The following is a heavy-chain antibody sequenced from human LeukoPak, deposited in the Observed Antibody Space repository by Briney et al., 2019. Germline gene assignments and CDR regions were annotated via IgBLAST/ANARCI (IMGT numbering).Heavy chain of an antibody. V-gene: IGHV3-23*01. CDR2: LSGSGAST. CDR3: AKDSSVPYGITD. J-gene: IGHJ4*02. Sequence: GGSLRLSCAASGFAFSTYAMSWVRQAPGKGLEWVSALSGSGASTYYADSVKGRFTISRDNSKNTLYLQMNSLRAEDTAIYYCAKDSSVPYGITDWGQGTLVTVSS. CDR1: GFAFSTYA. D-gene: IGHD4-17*01.